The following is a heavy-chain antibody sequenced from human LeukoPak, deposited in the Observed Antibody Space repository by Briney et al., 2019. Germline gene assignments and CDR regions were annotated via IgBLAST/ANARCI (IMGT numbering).Heavy chain of an antibody. J-gene: IGHJ4*02. CDR1: GGSISSNNW. CDR3: ARVNINNWHSCDY. CDR2: IYHSGSP. Sequence: SGTLSLTCAVSGGSISSNNWWGWVRQPPGKGLEWIGEIYHSGSPNYNPSLESRVTISVDKSRNHFSLNLSSVTAADTAVYYCARVNINNWHSCDYWGQGTLVTVSS. V-gene: IGHV4-4*02. D-gene: IGHD1-1*01.